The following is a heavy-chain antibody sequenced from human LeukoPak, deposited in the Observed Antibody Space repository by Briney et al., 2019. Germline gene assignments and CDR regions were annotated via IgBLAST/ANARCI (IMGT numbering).Heavy chain of an antibody. CDR2: INPSGGST. CDR3: ARDRKAGSIYCSSTSCYALKPNNWFDP. V-gene: IGHV1-46*01. CDR1: GHTFTSYY. J-gene: IGHJ5*02. D-gene: IGHD2-2*01. Sequence: GASVKVSCKASGHTFTSYYMHWVRQAPGQGLEWMGIINPSGGSTSYAQKFQGRVTMTRDTSTSTVYMELSSLRSEDTAVYYCARDRKAGSIYCSSTSCYALKPNNWFDPWGQGTLVTVSS.